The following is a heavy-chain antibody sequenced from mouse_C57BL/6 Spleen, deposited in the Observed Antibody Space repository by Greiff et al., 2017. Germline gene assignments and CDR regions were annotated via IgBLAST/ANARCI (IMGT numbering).Heavy chain of an antibody. CDR2: INYDGSST. V-gene: IGHV5-16*01. Sequence: EVHLVESEGGLVQPGSSMKLSCTASGFTFSDYYMAWVRQVPEKGLEWVANINYDGSSTYYLDSLKSRFIISRDNSKNILYLQMSSLKSEDTATYYCARDRDGGYAMDYWGQGTSVTVSS. J-gene: IGHJ4*01. CDR3: ARDRDGGYAMDY. CDR1: GFTFSDYY.